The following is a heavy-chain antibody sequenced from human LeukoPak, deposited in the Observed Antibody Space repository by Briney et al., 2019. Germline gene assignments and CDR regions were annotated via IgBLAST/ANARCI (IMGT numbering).Heavy chain of an antibody. Sequence: SETLSLTCAVSGYSINTGYSWGWIRQRPGKGLEWIGRVHYRGSTYYNPSLKSRVTISLDTSKNQFSLNLNSVTAADTAVYFCARVARVARDLDYYYYYMDVWGQGTTVTVSS. J-gene: IGHJ6*03. V-gene: IGHV4-38-2*01. CDR1: GYSINTGYS. D-gene: IGHD3-10*01. CDR2: VHYRGST. CDR3: ARVARVARDLDYYYYYMDV.